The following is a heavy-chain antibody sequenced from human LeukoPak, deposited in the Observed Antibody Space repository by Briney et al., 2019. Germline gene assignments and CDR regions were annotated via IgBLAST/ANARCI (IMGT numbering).Heavy chain of an antibody. CDR2: IYYSGNT. CDR1: GGSISSHY. CDR3: ARLLDNDSSGYPDTFDI. Sequence: SETLLLTCAVSGGSISSHYWSWIRQPPGKGLEWIGYIYYSGNTYYSPSLHSRVTISVDTSKNHFSLKLTSVTAADTAVYYCARLLDNDSSGYPDTFDIWGQGTMVTVSS. D-gene: IGHD3-22*01. V-gene: IGHV4-59*11. J-gene: IGHJ3*02.